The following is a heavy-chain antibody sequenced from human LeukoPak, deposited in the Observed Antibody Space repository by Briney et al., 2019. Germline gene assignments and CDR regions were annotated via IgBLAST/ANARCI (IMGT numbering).Heavy chain of an antibody. CDR1: DFSFITYA. D-gene: IGHD3-10*01. CDR3: ARDSLMLRGPLVIYYFDF. J-gene: IGHJ4*02. Sequence: GGSLRLSCAASDFSFITYAMSWVRQAPGKGLEWVSTITGRGDATYYADSVKGRFTISRDNSKNTLYLQMNSLRADDTAVYYCARDSLMLRGPLVIYYFDFWGQGTLVTVSS. V-gene: IGHV3-23*01. CDR2: ITGRGDAT.